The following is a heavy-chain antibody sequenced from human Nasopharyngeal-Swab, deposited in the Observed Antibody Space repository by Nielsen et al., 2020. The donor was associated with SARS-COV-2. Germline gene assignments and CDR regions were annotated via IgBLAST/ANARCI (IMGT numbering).Heavy chain of an antibody. CDR2: IYSGGST. Sequence: GESLKISCAASGFTVSSNYMSWVRQAPGKGLEWVSVIYSGGSTYYADSVKGRFTISRDNSKNTLYLQMNSLRAEDPAVYYCARAWGTMGPAFDYWGQGTLVTVPS. CDR1: GFTVSSNY. CDR3: ARAWGTMGPAFDY. V-gene: IGHV3-53*01. J-gene: IGHJ4*02. D-gene: IGHD3-10*01.